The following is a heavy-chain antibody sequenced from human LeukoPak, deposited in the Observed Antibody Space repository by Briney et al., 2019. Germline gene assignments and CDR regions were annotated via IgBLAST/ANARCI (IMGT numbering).Heavy chain of an antibody. CDR1: GFTFSSYW. J-gene: IGHJ4*02. CDR2: IKQDGSEK. D-gene: IGHD4-23*01. CDR3: ATDYGGNSGDY. Sequence: GGSLRLSCAASGFTFSSYWMTWVRQAPGKGLEWVANIKQDGSEKYYVDSVKGRSTISRDNAKNSLYLQMNSLRAEDTAVYYCATDYGGNSGDYWGQGTLVTVSS. V-gene: IGHV3-7*01.